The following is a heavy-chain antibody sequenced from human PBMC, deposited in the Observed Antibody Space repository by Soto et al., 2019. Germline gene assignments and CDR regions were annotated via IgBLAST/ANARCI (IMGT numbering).Heavy chain of an antibody. Sequence: DVQLLESGGGLVQPGGSLRLSCAASEFAFSSYAMNWVRQGPGKGLQWDSFVSDSGGTTYYADSVKGRFTISRDNSRNTVYLQMNSLRAEDTLVYYCAKDRSPSRYWYFALWGRGTLVTVAS. CDR3: AKDRSPSRYWYFAL. J-gene: IGHJ2*01. D-gene: IGHD3-16*01. CDR2: VSDSGGTT. CDR1: EFAFSSYA. V-gene: IGHV3-23*01.